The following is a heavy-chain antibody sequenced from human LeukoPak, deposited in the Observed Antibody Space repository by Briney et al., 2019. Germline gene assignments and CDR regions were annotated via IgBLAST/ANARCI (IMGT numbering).Heavy chain of an antibody. D-gene: IGHD3-22*01. Sequence: GGSLRLSCVAPGFTFSSYAMSWVRQAPGKGLEWVSAISGSGDPTYYADSLKGRFTISRDKSKNTLHLQVNSLRAEDTAVYYCAKASSDSSSYAYFHHWGQGTLVTVST. CDR2: ISGSGDPT. CDR3: AKASSDSSSYAYFHH. V-gene: IGHV3-23*01. CDR1: GFTFSSYA. J-gene: IGHJ1*01.